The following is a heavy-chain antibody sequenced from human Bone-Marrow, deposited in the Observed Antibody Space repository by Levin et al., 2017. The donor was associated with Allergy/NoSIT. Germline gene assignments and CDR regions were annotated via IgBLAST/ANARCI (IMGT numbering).Heavy chain of an antibody. CDR3: ARINSGYDY. CDR1: GYTFIHYY. CDR2: INPSVGNT. V-gene: IGHV1-46*01. Sequence: GESLKISCKASGYTFIHYYIHWVRQAPGQGFEWMGFINPSVGNTNYAQKFQGRVTMTTDTSTDTVYMQLSSLRSEDTAVYYCARINSGYDYWGQGTLVTVSS. D-gene: IGHD5-12*01. J-gene: IGHJ4*02.